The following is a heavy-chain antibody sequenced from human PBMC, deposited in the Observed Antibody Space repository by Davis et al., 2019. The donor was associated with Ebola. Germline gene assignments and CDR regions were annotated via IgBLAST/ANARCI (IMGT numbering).Heavy chain of an antibody. Sequence: PSETLSLTCAASGFTFSSYWMSWVRQAPGKGLEWVANIKQDGREKYYVDSVKGRFTISRDNAKNSLYLQMNSLRAEDTAVYYCARDESGWARNFDYWGQGALVTVSS. CDR2: IKQDGREK. CDR3: ARDESGWARNFDY. D-gene: IGHD3-10*01. J-gene: IGHJ4*02. CDR1: GFTFSSYW. V-gene: IGHV3-7*01.